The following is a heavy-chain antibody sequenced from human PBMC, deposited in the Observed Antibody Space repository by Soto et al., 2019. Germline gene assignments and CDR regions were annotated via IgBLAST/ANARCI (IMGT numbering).Heavy chain of an antibody. CDR1: GFPFTDYS. CDR2: ISAYTGNT. D-gene: IGHD3-22*01. Sequence: ASVKVSCKASGFPFTDYSFTWVRQAPGEGLEWMGWISAYTGNTNYAQKVQGRVTMSTDTSTSTAYLELRSLRSDDTAVYYCARDLDGLHDDTSGPFPRPGWGQGTLVTVSS. CDR3: ARDLDGLHDDTSGPFPRPG. J-gene: IGHJ1*01. V-gene: IGHV1-18*01.